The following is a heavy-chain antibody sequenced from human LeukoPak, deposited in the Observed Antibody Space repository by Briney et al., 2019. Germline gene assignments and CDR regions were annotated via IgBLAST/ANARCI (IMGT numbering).Heavy chain of an antibody. Sequence: GGSLRLSCAASGFTFSSYAMSWVRQAPGKGLEWVSAISGSGGSTYYADSVKARFTISRDNSKNTLYLQMNSLRAEDTAVYYCAKSIGGTSYYYDSSGYYFDYWGQGTLVTVSS. D-gene: IGHD3-22*01. CDR3: AKSIGGTSYYYDSSGYYFDY. V-gene: IGHV3-23*01. CDR1: GFTFSSYA. J-gene: IGHJ4*02. CDR2: ISGSGGST.